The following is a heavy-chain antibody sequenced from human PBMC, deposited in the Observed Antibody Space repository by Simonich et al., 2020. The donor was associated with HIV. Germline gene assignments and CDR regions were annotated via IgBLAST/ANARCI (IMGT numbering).Heavy chain of an antibody. CDR2: IYYSGRT. D-gene: IGHD5-12*01. CDR1: GGSISSSSYY. V-gene: IGHV4-39*01. J-gene: IGHJ6*03. CDR3: ARHPGLTVPTPPFFYYYMDV. Sequence: QLQLQESGPRLVKPSETLSLTCTVSGGSISSSSYYWGWLPHPPGKGLDWIGIIYYSGRTYYTPSLKSRGTITVGTSKNQFSLKMRSLTAADTAVYYCARHPGLTVPTPPFFYYYMDVWGKGTTVTVSS.